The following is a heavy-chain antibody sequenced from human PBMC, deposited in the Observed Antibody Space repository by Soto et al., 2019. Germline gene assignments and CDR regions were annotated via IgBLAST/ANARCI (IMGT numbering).Heavy chain of an antibody. CDR2: ISGSGGST. Sequence: EVQLLESGGGLVQPGGSLRLSCAASGFTFSSYAMSWVRQAPGKGLEWVSAISGSGGSTYYADSVKGRFTISRDKSKNALCLRVSSPRAEDTAVHYCGRLDVSGSGDSGYDLGDFQHWGPGTLVPVSS. J-gene: IGHJ1*01. CDR3: GRLDVSGSGDSGYDLGDFQH. V-gene: IGHV3-23*01. CDR1: GFTFSSYA. D-gene: IGHD5-12*01.